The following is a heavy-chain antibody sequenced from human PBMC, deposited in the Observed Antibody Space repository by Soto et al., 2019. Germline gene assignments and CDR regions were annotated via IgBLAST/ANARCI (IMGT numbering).Heavy chain of an antibody. V-gene: IGHV4-34*01. CDR2: INHSGST. D-gene: IGHD2-15*01. Sequence: SETLSLTCAVYGGSFSGYYWSWIRQPPGKGLEWIGEINHSGSTNYNPSLKSRVTISVDTSKNQFSLKLSSVTAADTAVYYCASHPYCSGGSCYPAGPHNWVDPWGQGTLVTVS. CDR3: ASHPYCSGGSCYPAGPHNWVDP. J-gene: IGHJ5*02. CDR1: GGSFSGYY.